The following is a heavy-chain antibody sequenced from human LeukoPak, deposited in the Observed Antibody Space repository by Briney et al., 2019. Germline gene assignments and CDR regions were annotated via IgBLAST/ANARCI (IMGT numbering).Heavy chain of an antibody. Sequence: ASVKVPCKSSGYTFTGYYVHRVRQTPGQGLAWMGRINPNSGGTNYAQKFQGRVTMTRDTSISTAYMELSRLRSDDTAVYYCARARIAARLDYWGQGTLVTVSS. V-gene: IGHV1-2*06. J-gene: IGHJ4*02. D-gene: IGHD6-6*01. CDR1: GYTFTGYY. CDR3: ARARIAARLDY. CDR2: INPNSGGT.